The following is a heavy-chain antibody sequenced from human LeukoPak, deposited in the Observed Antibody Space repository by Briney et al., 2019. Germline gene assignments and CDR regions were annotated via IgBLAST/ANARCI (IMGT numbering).Heavy chain of an antibody. CDR1: GSTFSNYW. CDR3: TRDLVYCSSTTCYAYNWFDP. V-gene: IGHV3-74*03. Sequence: GGSLRLSCAASGSTFSNYWMHWVRHAPGKGLVWVSRINTDGSSTTYADSVKGRFTISRDNAKNTLYLQMNSLRAEDTAVYYCTRDLVYCSSTTCYAYNWFDPWGQGTLVTVSS. J-gene: IGHJ5*02. CDR2: INTDGSST. D-gene: IGHD2-2*01.